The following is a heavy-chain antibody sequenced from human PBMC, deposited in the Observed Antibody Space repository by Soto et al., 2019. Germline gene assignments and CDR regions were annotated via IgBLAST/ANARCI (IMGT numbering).Heavy chain of an antibody. D-gene: IGHD2-2*01. CDR1: GGTFSSYS. V-gene: IGHV1-69*02. CDR3: ARGGAVVVPGAVDRHNWFDP. CDR2: VIPILGMA. J-gene: IGHJ5*02. Sequence: QVQLVQSGAEVKKPGSSVKVSCEASGGTFSSYSFSWVRQAPGQGLEWMGRVIPILGMANYAQKFQRRVPITADKSTSTVYMELRSVRSEDTAVYYCARGGAVVVPGAVDRHNWFDPWGQGTLVTVSS.